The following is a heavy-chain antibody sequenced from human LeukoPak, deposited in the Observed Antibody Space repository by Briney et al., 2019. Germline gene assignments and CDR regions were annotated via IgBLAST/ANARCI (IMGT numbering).Heavy chain of an antibody. V-gene: IGHV4-39*07. J-gene: IGHJ4*02. D-gene: IGHD3-16*01. CDR3: ARAGTGSMITFGGANFDY. CDR2: IYHSGST. Sequence: KPSETLSLTCTVSGGSISSYYWGWIRQPPGKGLEWIGSIYHSGSTYYNPSLKSRVTISVDTSKNQFSLKLSSVTAADTAVYYCARAGTGSMITFGGANFDYWGQGTLVTVSS. CDR1: GGSISSYY.